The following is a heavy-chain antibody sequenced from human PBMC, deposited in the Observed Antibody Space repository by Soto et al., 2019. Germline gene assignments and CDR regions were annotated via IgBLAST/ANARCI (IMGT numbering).Heavy chain of an antibody. Sequence: ASVKVSCKVSGYTLTELSMHWVRQAPGKGLEWMGGFDPEDGETIYAQKFQGRVTMTEDTSTDTAYMELSSLRSEDTAVYYCARGDILTGNDVFEIWGQGTMVTVSS. CDR1: GYTLTELS. CDR2: FDPEDGET. D-gene: IGHD3-9*01. CDR3: ARGDILTGNDVFEI. J-gene: IGHJ3*02. V-gene: IGHV1-24*01.